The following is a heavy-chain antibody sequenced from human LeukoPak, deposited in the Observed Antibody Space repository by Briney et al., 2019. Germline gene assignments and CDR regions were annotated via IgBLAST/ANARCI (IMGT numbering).Heavy chain of an antibody. J-gene: IGHJ3*02. CDR1: GFTFSSYA. CDR2: ISGSGGST. D-gene: IGHD3-16*01. Sequence: GGSLRLSCAASGFTFSSYAMSWVRQAPGKGLEWVSAISGSGGSTYYTDSVKGRFTISRDNSKNTLYLQMNSLRAEDTAVYYCAKGLRGSDAFDIWGQGTMVTVSS. V-gene: IGHV3-23*01. CDR3: AKGLRGSDAFDI.